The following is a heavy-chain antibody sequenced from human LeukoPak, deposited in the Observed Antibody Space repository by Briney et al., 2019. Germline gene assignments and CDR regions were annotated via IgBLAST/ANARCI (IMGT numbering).Heavy chain of an antibody. CDR1: GGTFSSYA. J-gene: IGHJ5*02. Sequence: SVKVSCKASGGTFSSYAISWVRQAPGQGLEWMGGIIPIFGTANYAQKFQGRVTITADKSTSTAYMELSSLRSEDTAVYYCAGAGVVVTAAFDPWGQGTLVTVSS. CDR2: IIPIFGTA. V-gene: IGHV1-69*06. CDR3: AGAGVVVTAAFDP. D-gene: IGHD2-21*02.